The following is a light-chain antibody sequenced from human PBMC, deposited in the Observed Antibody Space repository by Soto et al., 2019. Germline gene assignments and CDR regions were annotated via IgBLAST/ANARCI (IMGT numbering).Light chain of an antibody. Sequence: QSALTQPASVSGSPGQSITISCTGTSSDVGGYNYVSWYQQHPGKAPKLMIYDVTNRPSGVSNRFSGSKSGNTASLTISGLQAEDEADYYCSSYTSSGIPVFGGGTKLTVL. CDR1: SSDVGGYNY. CDR2: DVT. J-gene: IGLJ2*01. CDR3: SSYTSSGIPV. V-gene: IGLV2-14*01.